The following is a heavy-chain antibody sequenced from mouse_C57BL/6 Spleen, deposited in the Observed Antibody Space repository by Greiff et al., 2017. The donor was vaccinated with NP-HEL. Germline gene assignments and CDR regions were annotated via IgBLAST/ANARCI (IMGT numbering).Heavy chain of an antibody. V-gene: IGHV1-69*01. J-gene: IGHJ2*01. Sequence: QVQLQQPGAELVMPGASVKLSCKASGYTFTSYWMHWVKQRPGQGLEWIGEIDPSDSYTNYNQKFKGKSTLTADKSSSTAYMQLSSLTSEDSAVYYCERNGLGYYFDYWGQGTTLTVSS. D-gene: IGHD2-13*01. CDR3: ERNGLGYYFDY. CDR2: IDPSDSYT. CDR1: GYTFTSYW.